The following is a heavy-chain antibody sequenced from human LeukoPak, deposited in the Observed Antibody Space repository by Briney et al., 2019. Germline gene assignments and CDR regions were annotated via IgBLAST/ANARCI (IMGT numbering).Heavy chain of an antibody. CDR2: IRYDGSNK. V-gene: IGHV3-30*02. Sequence: GGSLRLSCAASGFTFSSYGMHWVRQAPGKGLEWVAFIRYDGSNKYYADSVKGRFPISRDNSKNTMYLQMNSLRAEDTAVYYCAKVDQTPYGEYVEGSFYYYYGMDVWGQGATVTVSS. CDR3: AKVDQTPYGEYVEGSFYYYYGMDV. D-gene: IGHD4-17*01. CDR1: GFTFSSYG. J-gene: IGHJ6*02.